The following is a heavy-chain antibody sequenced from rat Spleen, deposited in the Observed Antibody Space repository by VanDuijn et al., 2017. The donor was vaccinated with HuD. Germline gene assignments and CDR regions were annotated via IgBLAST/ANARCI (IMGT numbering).Heavy chain of an antibody. CDR2: IDNAGST. CDR3: ARSDGVHYYLPFAD. CDR1: GYSIKSSYR. Sequence: EVQLQESGPGLVKPSQSLSLTCSVTGYSIKSSYRWNWIRKFPGNKLEWMGYIDNAGSTHYNPSLKSRISITRDTSKNQFFLQVNSVTSEDTATYYCARSDGVHYYLPFADWGHGTLVTASS. J-gene: IGHJ3*01. V-gene: IGHV3-3*01. D-gene: IGHD1-1*01.